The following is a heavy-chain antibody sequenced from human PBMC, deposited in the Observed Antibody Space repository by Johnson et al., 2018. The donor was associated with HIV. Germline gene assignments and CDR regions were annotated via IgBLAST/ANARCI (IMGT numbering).Heavy chain of an antibody. D-gene: IGHD1-26*01. CDR3: ARDWEGYAFDI. V-gene: IGHV3-15*01. J-gene: IGHJ3*02. CDR2: IKSKTDGGTT. CDR1: GFTFSNAW. Sequence: VQLMESGGGLVKPGGSLRLSCAASGFTFSNAWMSWVRQAPGKGLEWVGRIKSKTDGGTTDYAAPVKGRFTISRDNSKNTLYLQMSSLRADDTAVYYCARDWEGYAFDIWGQGTMVTVSS.